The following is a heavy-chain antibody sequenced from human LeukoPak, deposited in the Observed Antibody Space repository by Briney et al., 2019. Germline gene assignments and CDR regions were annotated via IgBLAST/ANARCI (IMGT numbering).Heavy chain of an antibody. CDR1: GFTVSSNY. CDR3: AKSEVVVTASFDY. V-gene: IGHV3-53*01. Sequence: GGSLRLSCAASGFTVSSNYMSWVRQAPGKGLEWVSVIYSGGSTYYADSVKGRFTISRDNSKNTLYLQMNSLRAEDTAVYYCAKSEVVVTASFDYWGQGTLVTVSS. J-gene: IGHJ4*02. CDR2: IYSGGST. D-gene: IGHD2-21*02.